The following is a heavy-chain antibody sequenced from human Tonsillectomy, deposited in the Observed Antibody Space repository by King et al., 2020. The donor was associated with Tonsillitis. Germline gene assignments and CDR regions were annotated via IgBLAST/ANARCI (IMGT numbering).Heavy chain of an antibody. V-gene: IGHV3-30-3*01. CDR3: ARDGTGTTYPSYYYYYMDV. D-gene: IGHD1-7*01. J-gene: IGHJ6*03. CDR1: GFTFSSYA. CDR2: ISYDGSNK. Sequence: VQLVESGGGVVQPGRSLRLSCAASGFTFSSYAMHWVRQAPGKGLEWVAGISYDGSNKYYADSVKGRFTISRDNSKNTLYLQMNSLSAEDTAVYYCARDGTGTTYPSYYYYYMDVWGKGTTVTVSS.